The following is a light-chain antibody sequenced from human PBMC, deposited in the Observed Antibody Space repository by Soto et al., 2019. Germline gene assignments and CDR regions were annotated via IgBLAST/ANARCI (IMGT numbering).Light chain of an antibody. V-gene: IGLV2-18*02. J-gene: IGLJ1*01. CDR3: TSYTSSDSFV. Sequence: QSALTQPPSVSGSPGQSVTISCTGTSSDVGNYNRVSWYQQPPGTAPKLIIYEVTNRPSGVPDRFSGSKSGNTASLTISGLQPEDEADYYCTSYTSSDSFVFGTGTPLTVL. CDR2: EVT. CDR1: SSDVGNYNR.